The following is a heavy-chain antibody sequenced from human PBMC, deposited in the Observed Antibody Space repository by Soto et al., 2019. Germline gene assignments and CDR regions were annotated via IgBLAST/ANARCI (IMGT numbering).Heavy chain of an antibody. CDR3: ARDRRGYSTSA. Sequence: QAHLVESGGDVVQSGTSLRLSCAASGFSFKTYDMHWVRQTPGKGLEWVAIISFDGSTKYYADSVKGRFTISRDNSKHTVSLNMNSLRPEDTGLYYCARDRRGYSTSAWGQGTQVTVSP. CDR1: GFSFKTYD. V-gene: IGHV3-30*03. D-gene: IGHD2-2*01. J-gene: IGHJ5*02. CDR2: ISFDGSTK.